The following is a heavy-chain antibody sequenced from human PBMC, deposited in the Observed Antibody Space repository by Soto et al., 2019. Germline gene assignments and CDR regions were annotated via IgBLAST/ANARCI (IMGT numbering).Heavy chain of an antibody. V-gene: IGHV1-18*01. CDR1: GYTFTSYG. CDR3: ARQYDILTGYYLEVGY. J-gene: IGHJ4*02. D-gene: IGHD3-9*01. CDR2: ISAYSGNT. Sequence: QVQLVQSGAEVKKPGASVKVSYKASGYTFTSYGISWVRQAPGQGLEWMGWISAYSGNTNYAQNLQGRVTMTTDTSTSTAYMELRSLRSDDTAVYYCARQYDILTGYYLEVGYWGQGTLVIVSS.